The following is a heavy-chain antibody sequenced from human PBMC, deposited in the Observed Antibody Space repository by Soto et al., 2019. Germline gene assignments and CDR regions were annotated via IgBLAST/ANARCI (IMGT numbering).Heavy chain of an antibody. CDR2: IAYSGDT. J-gene: IGHJ5*02. D-gene: IGHD3-9*01. V-gene: IGHV4-31*03. CDR1: GGSISSGDYY. CDR3: ARDFERSAIGP. Sequence: PSETLSLTCTVSGGSISSGDYYWSWIRKHPGKGLEWIGYIAYSGDTYYNPSLRSRVTISADTSENKFSLTLKSVTAADTAVYFCARDFERSAIGPWGQGTSVTVSS.